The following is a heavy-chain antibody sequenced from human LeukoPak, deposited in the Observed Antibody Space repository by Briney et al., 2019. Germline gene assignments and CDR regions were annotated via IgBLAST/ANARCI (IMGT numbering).Heavy chain of an antibody. CDR1: GYTFTSYY. Sequence: ASVKVSYKASGYTFTSYYMHWVRQAPGQGLEWMGWINPNSGGTNYAQKFQGRVTMTRDTSISTAYMELSRLRSDDTAVYYCAREIRRVAAAGLGFVYWGQGTLVTVSS. J-gene: IGHJ4*02. CDR3: AREIRRVAAAGLGFVY. D-gene: IGHD6-13*01. CDR2: INPNSGGT. V-gene: IGHV1-2*02.